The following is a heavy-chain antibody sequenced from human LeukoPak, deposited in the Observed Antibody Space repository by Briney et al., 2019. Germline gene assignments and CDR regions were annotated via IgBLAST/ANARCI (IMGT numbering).Heavy chain of an antibody. V-gene: IGHV3-7*03. CDR2: IKQDGSEK. D-gene: IGHD4-23*01. Sequence: PGESLRLSCAASGFTFSSYWMNWVRQASGKGLEWVANIKQDGSEKYYVDSVKGRFTISRDNTENSLYLQMNSLRAEDTAVYFCARGAYGGRGYYYGVDVWGKGTTVTVSS. J-gene: IGHJ6*04. CDR3: ARGAYGGRGYYYGVDV. CDR1: GFTFSSYW.